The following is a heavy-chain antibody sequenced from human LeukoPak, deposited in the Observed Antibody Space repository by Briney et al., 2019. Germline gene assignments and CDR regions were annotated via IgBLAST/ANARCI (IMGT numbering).Heavy chain of an antibody. V-gene: IGHV3-23*01. D-gene: IGHD3-9*01. J-gene: IGHJ4*02. CDR1: GFTFSSYD. CDR3: AKTLLRYFDWLLGPPFDY. CDR2: ISGSGGST. Sequence: GGSLRLSCAASGFTFSSYDMSWVRQAPGKGLDWVSAISGSGGSTYYADSVKGRFTISRDNSKNTVYLQMNSLRAEDTAVYYCAKTLLRYFDWLLGPPFDYWGQGTLVTVSS.